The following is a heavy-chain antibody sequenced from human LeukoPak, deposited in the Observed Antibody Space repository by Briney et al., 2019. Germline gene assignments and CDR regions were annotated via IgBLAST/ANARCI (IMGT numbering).Heavy chain of an antibody. CDR2: ISAYNGNT. CDR1: GYTFTTYG. Sequence: ASVKVSCTASGYTFTTYGISWVRQAPGQGLEWMGWISAYNGNTNYAQKLQGRVTMTTDTSTSTAYMELRSLRSDDTAVYYCARSAAAAPPGDWFDPWGQGTLVTVSS. J-gene: IGHJ5*02. D-gene: IGHD6-13*01. CDR3: ARSAAAAPPGDWFDP. V-gene: IGHV1-18*01.